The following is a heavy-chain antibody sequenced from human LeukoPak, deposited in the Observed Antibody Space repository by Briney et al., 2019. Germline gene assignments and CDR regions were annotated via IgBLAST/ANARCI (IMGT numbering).Heavy chain of an antibody. CDR3: AREPGDGGYDNFDY. CDR1: GYTFTGYY. V-gene: IGHV1-2*02. Sequence: ASVKVSFKASGYTFTGYYMHWVRQAPGQGLEWMGWINPNNGGTHYAQKFQGRVTMTRDTPISTAYMELSRLRSDDTAVYYCAREPGDGGYDNFDYWGQGTLVTVSS. D-gene: IGHD5-12*01. CDR2: INPNNGGT. J-gene: IGHJ4*02.